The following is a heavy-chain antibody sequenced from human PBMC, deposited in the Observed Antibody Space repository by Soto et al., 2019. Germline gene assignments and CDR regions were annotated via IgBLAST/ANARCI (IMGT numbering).Heavy chain of an antibody. D-gene: IGHD3-22*01. CDR3: VKGEYYYDSSGYYPFDY. Sequence: GESLRLSCAASGFTFSSYAMHWFRQAPGKGLEYVSAISSNGGSTYYANSVKGRFTISRDNSKNTQYLQMSSLRADDTAVYYCVKGEYYYDSSGYYPFDYWGQGT. J-gene: IGHJ4*02. CDR1: GFTFSSYA. V-gene: IGHV3-64*01. CDR2: ISSNGGST.